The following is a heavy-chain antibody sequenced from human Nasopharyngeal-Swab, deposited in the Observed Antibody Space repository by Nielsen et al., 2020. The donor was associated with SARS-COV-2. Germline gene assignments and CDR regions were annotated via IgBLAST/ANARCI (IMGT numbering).Heavy chain of an antibody. Sequence: TLSLTCAVSGGSISSGGYSWSWIRQPPGKGLEWIGYIYHSGSTYYNPSLRSRVTISVDTSKNQFSLRLTSVTAADTAVYYCARGLSGIVPSPFLGLGPYYSYYYMDVWGKGTTVTVSS. CDR3: ARGLSGIVPSPFLGLGPYYSYYYMDV. J-gene: IGHJ6*03. CDR2: IYHSGST. V-gene: IGHV4-30-2*01. CDR1: GGSISSGGYS. D-gene: IGHD2-8*01.